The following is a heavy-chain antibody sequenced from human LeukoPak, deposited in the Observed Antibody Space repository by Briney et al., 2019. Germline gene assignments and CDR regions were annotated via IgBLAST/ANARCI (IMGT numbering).Heavy chain of an antibody. CDR1: GFSLIYHL. CDR2: IKIDGRET. CDR3: ARDVVIGSGSLDS. V-gene: IGHV3-74*01. J-gene: IGHJ4*02. D-gene: IGHD3-10*01. Sequence: GGSLRLSCAVSGFSLIYHLMHWVRQAPGKGLVWVSRIKIDGRETSYADAVKGRFTISRDNAKNTVYLQMNSLRDEDTAVYYCARDVVIGSGSLDSWGQGTLVTVSS.